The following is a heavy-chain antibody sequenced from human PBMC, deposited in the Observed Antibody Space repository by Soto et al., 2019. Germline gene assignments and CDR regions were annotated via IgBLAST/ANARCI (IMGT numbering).Heavy chain of an antibody. CDR1: GYTFTNYY. D-gene: IGHD3-3*01. J-gene: IGHJ4*02. V-gene: IGHV1-46*01. CDR3: ARVVPGKPFYDFWSGYYSYYFDY. Sequence: ASVKVSCKASGYTFTNYYMHWVRQAPGQGLEWMGIINPSGGSTSYAQKFQGRFTISRDNAKNSLYLQMNSLRAEDTAVYYCARVVPGKPFYDFWSGYYSYYFDYWGQGTLVTVSS. CDR2: INPSGGST.